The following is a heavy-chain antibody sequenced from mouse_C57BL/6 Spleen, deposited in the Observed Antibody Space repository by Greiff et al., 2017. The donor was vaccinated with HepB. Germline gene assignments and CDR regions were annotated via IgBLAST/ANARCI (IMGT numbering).Heavy chain of an antibody. CDR2: ISSGSSTI. Sequence: DVMLVESGGGLVKPGGSLKLSCAASGFTFSDYGMHWVRQAPEKGLEWVAYISSGSSTIYYADTVKGRFTISRDNAKNTLFLQMTSLRSEDTAMYYCARSPWDGAWFAYWGQGTLVTVSA. CDR3: ARSPWDGAWFAY. J-gene: IGHJ3*01. D-gene: IGHD4-1*01. CDR1: GFTFSDYG. V-gene: IGHV5-17*01.